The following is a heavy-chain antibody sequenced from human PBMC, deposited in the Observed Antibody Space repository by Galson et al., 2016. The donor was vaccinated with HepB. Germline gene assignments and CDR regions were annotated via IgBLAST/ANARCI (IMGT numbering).Heavy chain of an antibody. CDR2: IRWNSVTI. J-gene: IGHJ4*02. D-gene: IGHD2-15*01. CDR1: GFTFDDYA. Sequence: SLRLSCAASGFTFDDYAMHWVRQAPGKGLEWVSGIRWNSVTIGYADSVKGRFTISRDNAKNSLYLQMNSLRTEDTALYYCAKSPEWYCSGESCLTLDYWGQGTLVTVSS. CDR3: AKSPEWYCSGESCLTLDY. V-gene: IGHV3-9*01.